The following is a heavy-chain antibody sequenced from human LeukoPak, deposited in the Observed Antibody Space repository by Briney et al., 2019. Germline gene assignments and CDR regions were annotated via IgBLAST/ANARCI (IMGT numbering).Heavy chain of an antibody. J-gene: IGHJ4*02. CDR3: ARVGAPYSSSWYCYDY. V-gene: IGHV3-30-3*01. CDR2: ISYDGSNK. D-gene: IGHD6-13*01. CDR1: GFTFSSYA. Sequence: PGGSLRLSCAASGFTFSSYAMSWVRQAPGKGLEWVAVISYDGSNKYYADSVKGRFTISRDNSKNTLYLQMNSLRAEDTAVYYCARVGAPYSSSWYCYDYWGQGTLVTVSS.